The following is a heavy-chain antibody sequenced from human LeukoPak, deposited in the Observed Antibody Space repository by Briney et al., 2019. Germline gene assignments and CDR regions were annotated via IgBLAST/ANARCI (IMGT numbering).Heavy chain of an antibody. V-gene: IGHV4-34*01. CDR1: GGSFSGYY. Sequence: PSGTLSLTCAVYGGSFSGYYWSWIRQPPGKGLEWFGEINHSGSTNYNPSLKSRVTISVDTSKNQFSLKLSSVTAADTAVYYCARGFWYGGTPAVYWGQGTLVTVSS. J-gene: IGHJ4*02. CDR3: ARGFWYGGTPAVY. D-gene: IGHD6-13*01. CDR2: INHSGST.